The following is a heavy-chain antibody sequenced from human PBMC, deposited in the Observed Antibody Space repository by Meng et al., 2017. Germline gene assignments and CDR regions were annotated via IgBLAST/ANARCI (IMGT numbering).Heavy chain of an antibody. Sequence: QLQLQESGPGLVKPSQTLSLTCFVSGDSISRSSDYWGWIRQPPGKGLEWIGSIYYSGSTYYNPSLKTRVTISVDTSKNQFSLKLSSVTAADTAVYYCARRDYFDYWGQGTLVTVSS. J-gene: IGHJ4*02. CDR1: GDSISRSSDY. CDR3: ARRDYFDY. V-gene: IGHV4-39*01. CDR2: IYYSGST.